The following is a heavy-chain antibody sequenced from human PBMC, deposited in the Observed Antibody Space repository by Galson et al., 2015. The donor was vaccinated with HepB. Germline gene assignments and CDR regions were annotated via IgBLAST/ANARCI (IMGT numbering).Heavy chain of an antibody. J-gene: IGHJ6*02. CDR2: IKQDGSEK. Sequence: SLRLSCAASGFTFSSYWMSWVRQAPGKGQEWVANIKQDGSEKYYVDSVKGRFTISRDNAKNSLYLQMNSLRVEDTAVYYCARDHGTPLYYYYYYYGMDVWGQGTTVTVSS. CDR3: ARDHGTPLYYYYYYYGMDV. CDR1: GFTFSSYW. D-gene: IGHD3-22*01. V-gene: IGHV3-7*03.